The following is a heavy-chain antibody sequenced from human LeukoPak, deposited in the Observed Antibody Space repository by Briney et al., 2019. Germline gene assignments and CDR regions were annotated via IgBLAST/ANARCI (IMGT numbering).Heavy chain of an antibody. V-gene: IGHV1-69*04. CDR3: AREQSGYEVLDY. CDR2: IIPILGIA. D-gene: IGHD5-12*01. J-gene: IGHJ4*02. CDR1: GGTFSSYA. Sequence: SVKVSCKASGGTFSSYAISWVRQAPGQGLEWMGRIIPILGIANYAQKFQGRVTITAGKSTSTAYMELSSLRSEDTAVYYCAREQSGYEVLDYWGQGTLVTVSS.